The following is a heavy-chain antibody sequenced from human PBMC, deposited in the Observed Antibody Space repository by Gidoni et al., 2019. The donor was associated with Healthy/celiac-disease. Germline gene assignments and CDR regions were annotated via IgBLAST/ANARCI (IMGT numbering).Heavy chain of an antibody. CDR2: ISSSGSTI. J-gene: IGHJ4*02. D-gene: IGHD6-6*01. V-gene: IGHV3-48*03. Sequence: EVQLVESGGGLVQPGGSLRLSCAASGFTFSSYEMNWVRQAPGKGLEWVSYISSSGSTIYYADSVKGRFTISRDNAKNSLYLQMNSLRAEDTAVYYCARGSSIAAPHYDYWGQGTLVTVSS. CDR3: ARGSSIAAPHYDY. CDR1: GFTFSSYE.